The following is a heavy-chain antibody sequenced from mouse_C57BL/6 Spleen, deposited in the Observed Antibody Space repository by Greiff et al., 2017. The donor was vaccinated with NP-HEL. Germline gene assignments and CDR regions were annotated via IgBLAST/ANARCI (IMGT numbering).Heavy chain of an antibody. D-gene: IGHD1-1*01. J-gene: IGHJ1*03. CDR3: ARYDGSSFHWYFDV. CDR2: IDPSDSYT. Sequence: VQLQQPGAELVKPGASVKLSCKASGYTFTSYWMQWVKQRPGQGLEWIGEIDPSDSYTNYNQKFKGKATLTVDTSSSTAYMQLSSLTSEDSAVYYCARYDGSSFHWYFDVWGTGTTVTVSS. CDR1: GYTFTSYW. V-gene: IGHV1-50*01.